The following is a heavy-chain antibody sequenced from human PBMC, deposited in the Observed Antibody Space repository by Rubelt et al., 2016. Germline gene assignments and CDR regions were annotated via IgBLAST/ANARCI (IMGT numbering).Heavy chain of an antibody. Sequence: GSLRLSCEASGFTFSSYSMHWVRQDPGKGLVWVSVFYSGGSTYYADSVKGRFTISRDNSKNTLYLQTNSLRADDTAVYYCAKPAIAVAGTDYWGQGTLVTVSS. V-gene: IGHV3-66*01. CDR1: GFTFSSYS. J-gene: IGHJ4*02. D-gene: IGHD6-19*01. CDR2: FYSGGST. CDR3: AKPAIAVAGTDY.